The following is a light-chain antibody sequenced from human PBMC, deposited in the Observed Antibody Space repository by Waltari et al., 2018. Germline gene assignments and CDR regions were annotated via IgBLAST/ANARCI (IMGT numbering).Light chain of an antibody. CDR2: GAS. CDR3: QQYNNWPPGDT. Sequence: EIVMTQSPATLSVSPGERATLSCRASQSVSSNLAWYQQKHGQAPRLLIYGASTRATGIPARFSGSGSGTEFTLTISSLQSEDFAVYYCQQYNNWPPGDTFGQGTKLEIK. CDR1: QSVSSN. V-gene: IGKV3-15*01. J-gene: IGKJ2*01.